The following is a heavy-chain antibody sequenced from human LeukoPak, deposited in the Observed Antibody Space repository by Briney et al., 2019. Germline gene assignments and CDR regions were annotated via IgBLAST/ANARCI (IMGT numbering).Heavy chain of an antibody. CDR1: GFTFSSSA. Sequence: GGSLRLSCAASGFTFSSSAVSWVRHAPGKGLERVSSISGSGSGGSTCYADSVKGRFTISRDNSNNTLYLQMNSLRAEDTAIYYCVTRSGSGSYYRRAFDNWGQGTLVTVSS. CDR3: VTRSGSGSYYRRAFDN. CDR2: ISGSGSGGST. V-gene: IGHV3-23*01. D-gene: IGHD3-10*01. J-gene: IGHJ4*02.